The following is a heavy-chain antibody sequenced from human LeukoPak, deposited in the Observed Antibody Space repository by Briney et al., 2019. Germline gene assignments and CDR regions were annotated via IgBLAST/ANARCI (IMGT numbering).Heavy chain of an antibody. CDR1: GFTFGRSA. V-gene: IGHV3-23*01. CDR3: VKGRMSEDGLDF. Sequence: GGSLRLSCGASGFTFGRSAMTWVRQTPGKGLEWFSSISSSGNTYYADSVKGRFTISRDNSKNLMNLQMNSLRAEDTAIYYCVKGRMSEDGLDFWGQGSLVTVSS. D-gene: IGHD5-24*01. J-gene: IGHJ4*02. CDR2: ISSSGNT.